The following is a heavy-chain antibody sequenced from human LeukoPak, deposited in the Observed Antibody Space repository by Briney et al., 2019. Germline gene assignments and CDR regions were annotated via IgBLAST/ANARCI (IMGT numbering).Heavy chain of an antibody. V-gene: IGHV4-34*01. J-gene: IGHJ4*02. D-gene: IGHD3-10*01. CDR3: ARGWDFGTVLQDY. Sequence: SETLSLTCAVYGVSFSGYYWSWIRQPPGKGLEWIGGINHSGSTNYNPSLKSRVTISVDTSKNQFSLKLSSVTAADTAVYYCARGWDFGTVLQDYWGQGTLVTVSS. CDR2: INHSGST. CDR1: GVSFSGYY.